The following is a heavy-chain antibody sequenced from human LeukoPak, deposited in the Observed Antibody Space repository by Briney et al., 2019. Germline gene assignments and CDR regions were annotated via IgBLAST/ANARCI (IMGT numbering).Heavy chain of an antibody. CDR1: GFTLSSSW. J-gene: IGHJ3*02. Sequence: GGSLRLSCAASGFTLSSSWMHWVRQAPGKGLVWVSRINSNGSSTSYADSVKGRFTVSRDNAKNTLYLQMSGLRAEDTAVYYCARGRSITLLRGVAMSDGFDIWGQGAMVTVSS. D-gene: IGHD3-10*01. CDR2: INSNGSST. V-gene: IGHV3-74*01. CDR3: ARGRSITLLRGVAMSDGFDI.